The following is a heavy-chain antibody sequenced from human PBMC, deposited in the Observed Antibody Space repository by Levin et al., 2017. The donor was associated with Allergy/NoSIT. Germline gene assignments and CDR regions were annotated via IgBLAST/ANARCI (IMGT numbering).Heavy chain of an antibody. CDR2: INPSGGST. CDR3: AREGSSGASDY. V-gene: IGHV1-46*01. D-gene: IGHD6-19*01. J-gene: IGHJ4*02. Sequence: WASVKVSCKASGYTFTSYYMHWVRQAPGQGLEWMGIINPSGGSTSYAQKFQGRVTMTRDTSTITVYMDLSSLRSEDTAVYYCAREGSSGASDYWGQGTLVTVSS. CDR1: GYTFTSYY.